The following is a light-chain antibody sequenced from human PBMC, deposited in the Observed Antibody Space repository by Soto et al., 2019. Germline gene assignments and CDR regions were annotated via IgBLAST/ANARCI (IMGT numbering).Light chain of an antibody. Sequence: SYELTQPPSVSVSPGQTASITCSGDKLGDKYACWYQQKPGQSPVLVIYQDSKRPSGIPERFSGSNSGHTATLTISGTQAMDEADYYCQAWDSSTHVVFGGGTKVTVL. CDR1: KLGDKY. CDR2: QDS. J-gene: IGLJ2*01. CDR3: QAWDSSTHVV. V-gene: IGLV3-1*01.